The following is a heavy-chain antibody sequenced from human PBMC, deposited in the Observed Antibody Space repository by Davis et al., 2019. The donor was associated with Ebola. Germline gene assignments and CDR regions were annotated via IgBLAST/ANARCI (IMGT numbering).Heavy chain of an antibody. CDR1: GYTFTSYG. J-gene: IGHJ6*04. Sequence: ASVKVSCKASGYTFTSYGISWVRQAPGQGLEWMGRISAYNGNTNYAQKFQGRVTITADESTSTAYMELSSLRSEDTAVYYRARDRREIGGMDVWGKGTTVTVSS. CDR2: ISAYNGNT. V-gene: IGHV1-18*01. CDR3: ARDRREIGGMDV. D-gene: IGHD5-24*01.